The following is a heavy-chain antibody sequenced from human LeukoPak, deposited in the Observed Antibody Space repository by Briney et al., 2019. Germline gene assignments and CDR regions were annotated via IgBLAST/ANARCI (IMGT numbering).Heavy chain of an antibody. CDR2: IYHNGTP. CDR3: ASAPILRGEGGEHYKYGMDV. D-gene: IGHD2-2*02. CDR1: VGSISSGNW. Sequence: SGTLSLTCGVSVGSISSGNWWSWVRQSPGKGLEWIGEIYHNGTPNYNPSLKSRVTISADTFKNHFSLKLTSVTAADTAVYYCASAPILRGEGGEHYKYGMDVWGQGTTVIVSS. V-gene: IGHV4-4*02. J-gene: IGHJ6*02.